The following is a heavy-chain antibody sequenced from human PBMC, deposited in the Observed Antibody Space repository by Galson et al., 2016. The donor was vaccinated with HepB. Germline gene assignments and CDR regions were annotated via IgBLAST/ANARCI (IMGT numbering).Heavy chain of an antibody. V-gene: IGHV3-30-3*01. D-gene: IGHD2-2*01. J-gene: IGHJ4*02. CDR1: GFTFSSHA. CDR3: ARSSSCSTINCFLPFDS. Sequence: SLRLSCAASGFTFSSHAMHWVRQAPGKGLERVAIVSDDGTHTDYADSVKGRFTISRDNSKNTLYLQMNSLRAEDTSMYYCARSSSCSTINCFLPFDSWGLGTLVTVSS. CDR2: VSDDGTHT.